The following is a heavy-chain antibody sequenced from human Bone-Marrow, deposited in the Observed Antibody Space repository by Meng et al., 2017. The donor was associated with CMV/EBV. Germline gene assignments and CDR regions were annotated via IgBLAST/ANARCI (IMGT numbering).Heavy chain of an antibody. J-gene: IGHJ4*02. CDR1: GYSFTSFW. CDR2: IYPGDSDT. D-gene: IGHD1-1*01. CDR3: ARLPGIGRAWNYFDY. V-gene: IGHV5-51*01. Sequence: GGSLRPSCKGSGYSFTSFWIGWVRQMPGKGLEWMAIIYPGDSDTRYSPSFQGQVTISADKSISTAYLQWSSLTASDTAMYYCARLPGIGRAWNYFDYWGQGTLVTVSS.